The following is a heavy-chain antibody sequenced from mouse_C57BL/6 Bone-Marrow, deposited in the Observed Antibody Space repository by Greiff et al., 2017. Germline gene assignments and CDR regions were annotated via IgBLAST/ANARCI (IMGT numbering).Heavy chain of an antibody. CDR3: ARLVVWYFDV. J-gene: IGHJ1*03. CDR1: GYTFTDYT. V-gene: IGHV1-18*01. Sequence: VQLQQSGPELVKPGASVKIPCKASGYTFTDYTMDWVKQSHGKSLEWIGDINPNNGGTIYNQKFKGKATLTVDKSSSTAYMELRSLTSEDTAVYYCARLVVWYFDVWGTGTTVTVSS. CDR2: INPNNGGT. D-gene: IGHD2-2*01.